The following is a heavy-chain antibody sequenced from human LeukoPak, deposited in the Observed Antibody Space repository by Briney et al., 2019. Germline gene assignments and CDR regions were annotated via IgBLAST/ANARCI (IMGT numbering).Heavy chain of an antibody. CDR2: IYPRGST. CDR1: GGSISSYY. CDR3: ARGRYCTATTCDAGGDAFDV. J-gene: IGHJ3*01. V-gene: IGHV4-4*07. D-gene: IGHD2-2*01. Sequence: SETLSLTCTVSGGSISSYYWSWIRQPAGKGLEWIGRIYPRGSTTYNSSLKSRVTMSADTSKNHFSLKLSSLTAADTAVYYCARGRYCTATTCDAGGDAFDVWDQGTMVTVSS.